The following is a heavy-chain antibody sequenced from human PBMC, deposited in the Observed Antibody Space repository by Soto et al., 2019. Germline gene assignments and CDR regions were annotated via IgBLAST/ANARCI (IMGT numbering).Heavy chain of an antibody. CDR2: IYYSGST. Sequence: SSETLSLTCTVSGGSISSGGYYWSWIGQHPGKGLEWIGYIYYSGSTYYNPSLKSRVTISVDTSKNQFSLKLSSVTSADTAVYYCARESIAARLIDYWGQRTLITVSS. J-gene: IGHJ4*02. V-gene: IGHV4-31*03. D-gene: IGHD6-6*01. CDR1: GGSISSGGYY. CDR3: ARESIAARLIDY.